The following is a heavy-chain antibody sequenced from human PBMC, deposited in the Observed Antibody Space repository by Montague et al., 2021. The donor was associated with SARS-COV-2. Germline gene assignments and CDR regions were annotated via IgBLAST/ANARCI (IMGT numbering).Heavy chain of an antibody. J-gene: IGHJ6*02. V-gene: IGHV4-59*08. CDR1: GGTINTYY. D-gene: IGHD3-9*01. CDR2: IYYSGST. Sequence: SETLSLTCTVSGGTINTYYWSWIRQPTGRGLEWIGYIYYSGSTEYRPSIKSRVTMSLDTSKNQFSLRLNSVTAADTAVYFCARTTYFDLASIYYYVMDVWGPVATVTVSS. CDR3: ARTTYFDLASIYYYVMDV.